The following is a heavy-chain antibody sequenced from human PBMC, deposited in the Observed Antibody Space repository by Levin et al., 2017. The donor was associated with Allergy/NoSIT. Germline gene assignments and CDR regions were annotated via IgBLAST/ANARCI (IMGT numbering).Heavy chain of an antibody. D-gene: IGHD2-21*01. V-gene: IGHV3-15*01. Sequence: GGSLRLSCTASGFNSDNARMSWVRQAPGKGPEWVGRITSQSDGGTTNYADPVKARFTISRDDSRDTLSPEMHNLTTEDSAVYYYTTSPHIVVNYWGQGTLVNVSS. J-gene: IGHJ4*02. CDR1: GFNSDNAR. CDR2: ITSQSDGGTT. CDR3: TTSPHIVVNY.